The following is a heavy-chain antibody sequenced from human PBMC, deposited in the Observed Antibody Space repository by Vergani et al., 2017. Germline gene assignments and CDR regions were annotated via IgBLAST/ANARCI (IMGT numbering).Heavy chain of an antibody. CDR1: GRSISSGDYY. D-gene: IGHD6-13*01. J-gene: IGHJ6*02. CDR2: IYYSGGT. CDR3: ARDPLYSTTWPFLLLDMDV. V-gene: IGHV4-30-4*08. Sequence: QVQLQESGPGLVKPSQTLSLTCTVSGRSISSGDYYWSWIRQPPGKGLEWIGYIYYSGGTSYNPSLKSRVTISVDTSKNQFSLQLSSVTAADTAVYYCARDPLYSTTWPFLLLDMDVWGQGTTVTVSS.